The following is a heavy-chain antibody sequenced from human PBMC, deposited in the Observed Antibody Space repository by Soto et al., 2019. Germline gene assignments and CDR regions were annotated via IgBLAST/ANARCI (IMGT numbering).Heavy chain of an antibody. J-gene: IGHJ4*02. V-gene: IGHV4-30-4*01. D-gene: IGHD3-10*01. CDR2: IYYSGST. CDR1: GGSISSGDYY. Sequence: KSSETLSLTCTVSGGSISSGDYYWSWIRQPPGKGLEWIGYIYYSGSTYYNPSLKSRVTISVDTSKNQFSLKLSSVTAADTAVYYCARRTMVREFDYWGQGTLVTVSS. CDR3: ARRTMVREFDY.